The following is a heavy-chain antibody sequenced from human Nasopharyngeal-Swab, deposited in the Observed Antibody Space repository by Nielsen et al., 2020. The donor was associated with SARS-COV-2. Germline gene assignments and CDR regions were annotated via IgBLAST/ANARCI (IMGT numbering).Heavy chain of an antibody. CDR3: ARDGDWNFGF. CDR2: MNQDGSEK. Sequence: GESLKISCAGSGFIFSSYWMRWARQAPGKGLEWVADMNQDGSEKRYVDSVQGRFTISRDNAKNSLYLQMNSLRAEDMAVYYCARDGDWNFGFWGQGTLVSVSS. CDR1: GFIFSSYW. J-gene: IGHJ4*02. V-gene: IGHV3-7*04. D-gene: IGHD3/OR15-3a*01.